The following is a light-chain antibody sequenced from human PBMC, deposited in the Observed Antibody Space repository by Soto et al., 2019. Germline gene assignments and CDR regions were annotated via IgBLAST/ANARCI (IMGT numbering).Light chain of an antibody. J-gene: IGKJ1*01. CDR3: QQYINYWT. V-gene: IGKV1-5*03. CDR1: QNINRW. CDR2: KAS. Sequence: DIQITQSPSTLSASVGDRVTVTCRASQNINRWLAWYQQKPGKAPKLLIYKASSLESGVPSRFSGSGSGTEFTLTISSLQPEDIATYFCQQYINYWTFGQGGKVDI.